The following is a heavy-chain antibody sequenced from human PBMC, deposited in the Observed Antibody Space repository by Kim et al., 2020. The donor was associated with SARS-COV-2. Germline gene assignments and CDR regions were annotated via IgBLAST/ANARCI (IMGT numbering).Heavy chain of an antibody. J-gene: IGHJ6*02. Sequence: TSLKTRLTISKDTSKNQVVLTMTNMDPVDTATYYCARIRFIAVGSGGMDVWGQGTTVTVSS. CDR3: ARIRFIAVGSGGMDV. D-gene: IGHD6-19*01. V-gene: IGHV2-70*01.